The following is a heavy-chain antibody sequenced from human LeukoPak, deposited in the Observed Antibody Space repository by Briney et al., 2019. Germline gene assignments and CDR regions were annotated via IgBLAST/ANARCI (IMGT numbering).Heavy chain of an antibody. CDR1: GYSISSGYY. CDR2: IYYSGST. V-gene: IGHV4-38-2*02. CDR3: ARDHRRSYYYYMDV. J-gene: IGHJ6*03. Sequence: PSETLSLTCTVSGYSISSGYYWGWIRQPPGKGLEWIGSIYYSGSTYYNPSLKSRVTISVDTSKNQFSLKLGSVTAADTAVYYCARDHRRSYYYYMDVWGKGTTVTVSS.